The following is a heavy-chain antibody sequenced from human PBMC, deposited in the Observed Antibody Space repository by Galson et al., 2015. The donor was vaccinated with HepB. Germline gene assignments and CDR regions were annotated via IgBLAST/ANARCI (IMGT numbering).Heavy chain of an antibody. D-gene: IGHD6-6*01. V-gene: IGHV4-34*01. CDR1: GGSFSGYY. Sequence: SETLSLTCAVYGGSFSGYYWSWIRQPPGKGLEWIGEINHSGSTNYNPSLKSRVTISVDTSKNQFSLKLSSVTAADTAVYYCARGFGLSSSSPLYYWGQGTLVTVSS. J-gene: IGHJ4*02. CDR3: ARGFGLSSSSPLYY. CDR2: INHSGST.